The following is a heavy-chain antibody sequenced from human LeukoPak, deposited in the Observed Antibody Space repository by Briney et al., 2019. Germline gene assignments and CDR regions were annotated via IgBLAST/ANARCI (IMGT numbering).Heavy chain of an antibody. Sequence: PGGSLRLSCAASGFTVSSNYMSWVRQAPGEGLEWVSVIYSGGSTYYADSVKGRFTISRDNSKNTLYLQMNSLRAEDTAVYYCARGPSIAAAGTAYYYYYGMDVWGQGTTVTVSS. CDR1: GFTVSSNY. D-gene: IGHD6-13*01. CDR3: ARGPSIAAAGTAYYYYYGMDV. CDR2: IYSGGST. J-gene: IGHJ6*02. V-gene: IGHV3-53*01.